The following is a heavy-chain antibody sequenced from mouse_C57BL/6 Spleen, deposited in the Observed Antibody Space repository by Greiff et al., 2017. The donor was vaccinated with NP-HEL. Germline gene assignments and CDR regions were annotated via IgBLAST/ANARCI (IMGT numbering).Heavy chain of an antibody. CDR3: AIITTVAYHCGY. CDR1: GYTFTSYW. Sequence: QVQLQQPGAELVKPGASVKVSCKASGYTFTSYWMHWVKQRPGQGLEWIGRINPSDSDTNYNQKFKGKATLTVDKSSSTAYMQLSSLTSEDSAVYCCAIITTVAYHCGYGGQGTTLTVSS. D-gene: IGHD1-1*01. CDR2: INPSDSDT. V-gene: IGHV1-74*01. J-gene: IGHJ2*01.